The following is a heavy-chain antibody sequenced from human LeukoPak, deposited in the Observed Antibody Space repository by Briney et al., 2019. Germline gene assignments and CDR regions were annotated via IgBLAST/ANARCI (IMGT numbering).Heavy chain of an antibody. J-gene: IGHJ4*02. CDR2: IWYDGSNK. V-gene: IGHV3-33*08. CDR1: GFTFSSIA. D-gene: IGHD4-11*01. CDR3: AREDYNRPFDY. Sequence: GGSLRLSCAASGFTFSSIAMTWVRQAPGKGLEWVAVIWYDGSNKYYADSVKGRFTISRDNSKNTLYLQMNSLRAEDTAVYYCAREDYNRPFDYWGQGTLVTVSS.